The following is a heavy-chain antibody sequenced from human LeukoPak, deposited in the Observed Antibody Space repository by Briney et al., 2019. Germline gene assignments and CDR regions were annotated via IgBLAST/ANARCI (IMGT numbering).Heavy chain of an antibody. J-gene: IGHJ4*02. CDR2: INPNSGGT. V-gene: IGHV1-2*02. Sequence: ASVKVSCKTSGYTFTGYYLFWVRQAPGQGLEWMGWINPNSGGTNYVQKFQGRVTMTRDTSIRTAYMELSRLTSDDTAVYYCVRLYDWGRLDYWGQGTLVTVSS. D-gene: IGHD3-9*01. CDR3: VRLYDWGRLDY. CDR1: GYTFTGYY.